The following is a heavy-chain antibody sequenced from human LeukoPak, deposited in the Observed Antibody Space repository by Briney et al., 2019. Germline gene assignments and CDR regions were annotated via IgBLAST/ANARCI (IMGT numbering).Heavy chain of an antibody. D-gene: IGHD2-2*01. J-gene: IGHJ3*02. CDR3: ARVKDIVVVPAAKGRGAFDI. CDR2: IYTSGRT. Sequence: SETLSLTCTVSGGSISSGSYYWSWIRQPAGEGLEWIGRIYTSGRTNYSPSLKSRVTISIDTSKNQFSLKLSSVTAADTAVYYCARVKDIVVVPAAKGRGAFDIWGQGTMVTVSS. CDR1: GGSISSGSYY. V-gene: IGHV4-61*02.